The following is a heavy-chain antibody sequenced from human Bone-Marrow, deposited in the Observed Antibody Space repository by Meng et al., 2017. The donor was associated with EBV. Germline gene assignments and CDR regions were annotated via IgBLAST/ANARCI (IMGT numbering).Heavy chain of an antibody. CDR1: GGSFSGYY. Sequence: QVQRQQWGAGLLKPSETLSLTCAVYGGSFSGYYWTWIRQPPGKGLEWIGEINHSGSTNYNPSLKSRVTISVDTSKNQFSLKLSSMTAADTAVYYCATQRRDTDWFDPWGQGTLVTVSS. J-gene: IGHJ5*02. D-gene: IGHD6-25*01. CDR3: ATQRRDTDWFDP. V-gene: IGHV4-34*01. CDR2: INHSGST.